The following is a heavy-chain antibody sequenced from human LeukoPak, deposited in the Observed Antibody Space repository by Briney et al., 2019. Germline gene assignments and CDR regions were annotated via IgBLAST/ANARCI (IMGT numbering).Heavy chain of an antibody. V-gene: IGHV3-33*08. CDR1: GFTFSSYA. CDR3: ARGYYDNSGYFFFDS. J-gene: IGHJ4*02. Sequence: GGSLRLSCAASGFTFSSYAMHWVRQAPGKGLEWVAVIWHDGSNKYYADSVKGRFTISRDNSKNTMYLQMNSLRAEDTAVYYCARGYYDNSGYFFFDSWGQGTLVTVSS. D-gene: IGHD3-22*01. CDR2: IWHDGSNK.